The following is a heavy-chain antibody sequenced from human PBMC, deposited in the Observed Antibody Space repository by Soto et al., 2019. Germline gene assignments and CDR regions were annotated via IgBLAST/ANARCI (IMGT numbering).Heavy chain of an antibody. CDR3: ASTHYDFWSGYVNWFDP. V-gene: IGHV4-30-4*01. CDR2: IYYSGST. Sequence: PSETLSLTCTVSGGSISSGDYYWSWIRQPPGKGLEWIGYIYYSGSTYYNPSLKSRVTISVDTSKNQFSPKLSSVTAADTAVYYCASTHYDFWSGYVNWFDPWGQGTLVTVSS. D-gene: IGHD3-3*01. J-gene: IGHJ5*02. CDR1: GGSISSGDYY.